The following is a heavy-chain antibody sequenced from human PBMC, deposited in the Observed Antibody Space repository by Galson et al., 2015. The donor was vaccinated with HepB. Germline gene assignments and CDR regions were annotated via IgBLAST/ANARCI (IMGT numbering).Heavy chain of an antibody. Sequence: SLRLSCAASEFTFSSYAMSWVRQAPGKGLEWVSTFSGSAGSTYYADSVKGRFTISRDNSKNTLYLQMNSLRAEDTAVYYCARGYGSGSYFTWGQGTLVTVSS. D-gene: IGHD3-10*01. V-gene: IGHV3-23*01. CDR3: ARGYGSGSYFT. CDR2: FSGSAGST. CDR1: EFTFSSYA. J-gene: IGHJ5*02.